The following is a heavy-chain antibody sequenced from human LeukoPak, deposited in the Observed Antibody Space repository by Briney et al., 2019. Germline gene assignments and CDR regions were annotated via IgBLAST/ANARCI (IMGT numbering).Heavy chain of an antibody. Sequence: PSETLSLTCAVYGGSFSGYYWSWIRQPPGKGLEWIGEINHSGSTNYNPSLKSRVTISVDTSKNQFSLKLSSVTAADTAVYYCARERNGQIDYWGQGTLVTVSS. CDR2: INHSGST. V-gene: IGHV4-34*01. CDR3: ARERNGQIDY. D-gene: IGHD1-1*01. J-gene: IGHJ4*02. CDR1: GGSFSGYY.